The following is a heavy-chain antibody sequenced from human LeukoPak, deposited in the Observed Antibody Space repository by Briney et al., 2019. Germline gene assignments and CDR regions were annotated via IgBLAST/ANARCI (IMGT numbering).Heavy chain of an antibody. Sequence: PSETLSLTCPVYSGSFSGYYWSWIRLPPGKGLEWIGEIKDGGITNYNPSLRSRVTISKDTSNNQLSLKLHSATAADTAVYYCVRGFSGVVGDHWGQGSLVTVSS. CDR2: IKDGGIT. D-gene: IGHD3-10*01. CDR1: SGSFSGYY. CDR3: VRGFSGVVGDH. V-gene: IGHV4-34*01. J-gene: IGHJ4*02.